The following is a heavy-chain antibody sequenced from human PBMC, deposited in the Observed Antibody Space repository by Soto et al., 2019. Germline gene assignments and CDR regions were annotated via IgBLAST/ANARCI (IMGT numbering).Heavy chain of an antibody. CDR1: GGRFSNYF. CDR3: ATVWFGESQH. J-gene: IGHJ1*01. D-gene: IGHD3-10*01. CDR2: INHSGDT. V-gene: IGHV4-34*01. Sequence: SETLSLTCAVSGGRFSNYFWAWIRQAPGKGLEWIGEINHSGDTHFDPSLESRVTISVDTSKNQFSLKLSSVTAADTAVYYCATVWFGESQHWGQGTLVTVSS.